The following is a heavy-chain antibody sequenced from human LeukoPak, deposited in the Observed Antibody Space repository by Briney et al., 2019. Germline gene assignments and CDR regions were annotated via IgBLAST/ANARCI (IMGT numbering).Heavy chain of an antibody. CDR2: IYSGGSL. D-gene: IGHD4-17*01. J-gene: IGHJ2*01. CDR1: GFTVSSNY. V-gene: IGHV3-66*01. Sequence: GGSLRLSCAASGFTVSSNYMSWVRQAPGKGLEWVSVIYSGGSLYYADSVKGRFTISRDNSKNTLYLQMNSLRAEDTAVYCCARAPTGQWFFDLWGRGTLVTVSS. CDR3: ARAPTGQWFFDL.